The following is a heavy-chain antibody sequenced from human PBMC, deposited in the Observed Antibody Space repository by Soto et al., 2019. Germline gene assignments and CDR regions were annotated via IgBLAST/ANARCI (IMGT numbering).Heavy chain of an antibody. D-gene: IGHD2-8*01. J-gene: IGHJ5*02. CDR2: IYDSGST. CDR1: GGSISSGDYY. CDR3: ARDNGVGA. V-gene: IGHV4-30-4*01. Sequence: QVQLQESGPGLVKPSQTLSLTCTVSGGSISSGDYYWSWIRQPPGKGLEWIGYIYDSGSTYYNSSLKSRVNITLDTSKNHFSLKLTSVTAADTAVYYCARDNGVGAWGQGTLVTVSS.